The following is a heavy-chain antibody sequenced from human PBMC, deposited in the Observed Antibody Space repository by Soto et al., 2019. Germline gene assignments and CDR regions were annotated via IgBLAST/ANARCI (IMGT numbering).Heavy chain of an antibody. D-gene: IGHD3-10*01. CDR3: ARPYGSGLRYYYYGMDV. CDR1: GFTFSSYG. Sequence: QVQLVESGGGVVQPGRSLRLSCAASGFTFSSYGMHWVRQAPGKGLEWVAVIWYDGSNKYYADSVKGRFTISRDNSKNTLYLQMNSLRAEDTAVYYCARPYGSGLRYYYYGMDVWGQGTTVTVSS. J-gene: IGHJ6*02. CDR2: IWYDGSNK. V-gene: IGHV3-33*01.